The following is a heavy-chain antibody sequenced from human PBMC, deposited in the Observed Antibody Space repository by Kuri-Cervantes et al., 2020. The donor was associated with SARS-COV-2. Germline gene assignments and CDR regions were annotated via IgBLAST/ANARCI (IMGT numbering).Heavy chain of an antibody. CDR2: IKQDGGEK. CDR3: ARDQGLRFLEWDGIDY. D-gene: IGHD3-3*01. V-gene: IGHV3-7*01. CDR1: GFTFSSYW. J-gene: IGHJ4*02. Sequence: ETLSLTCAASGFTFSSYWMSWARQAPGKGLEWVADIKQDGGEKYYVDSVKGRFTISRDNAKNSLYLQMNSLRAEDTAVYYCARDQGLRFLEWDGIDYWGQGTLVTVSS.